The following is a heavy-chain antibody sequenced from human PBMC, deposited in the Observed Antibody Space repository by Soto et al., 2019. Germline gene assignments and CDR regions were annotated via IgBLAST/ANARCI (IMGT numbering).Heavy chain of an antibody. D-gene: IGHD4-17*01. CDR2: IYYTGST. CDR1: GGSISSYY. Sequence: SETLCLTCPVAGGSISSYYLNLIRQPPGKGLEWIGYIYYTGSTSYNPSFKSRLTISADTSKNQFSLKLSSVTAADTAVYYCARLDYGDAFDIWGQGTMVTVSS. J-gene: IGHJ3*02. V-gene: IGHV4-59*12. CDR3: ARLDYGDAFDI.